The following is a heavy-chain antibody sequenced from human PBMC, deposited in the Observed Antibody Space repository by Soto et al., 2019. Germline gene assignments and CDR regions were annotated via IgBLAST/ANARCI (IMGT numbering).Heavy chain of an antibody. CDR1: GFTFSNYA. CDR2: ISYDGSKK. J-gene: IGHJ4*02. Sequence: QVQLVESGGGVVQPGRSLRLSCAASGFTFSNYAMHWVRQAPGKGLEWVAVISYDGSKKYYADSVKGRFTISRDNSKNTLYMQMNCLRTEDVAAYSCATYLGYRVEYPLQYWGYFDSWGQGALVTVSS. V-gene: IGHV3-30-3*01. CDR3: ATYLGYRVEYPLQYWGYFDS. D-gene: IGHD2-2*02.